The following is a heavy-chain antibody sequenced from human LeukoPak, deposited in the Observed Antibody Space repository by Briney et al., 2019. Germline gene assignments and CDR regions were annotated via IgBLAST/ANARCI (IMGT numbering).Heavy chain of an antibody. D-gene: IGHD1-26*01. CDR2: IIPIFGTA. J-gene: IGHJ3*02. CDR3: ALGLELRGDAFDI. V-gene: IGHV1-69*13. CDR1: GGTFSSYA. Sequence: ASVKVSCKASGGTFSSYAISWVRQAPGQGLEWMGGIIPIFGTANYAQKFQGRVTITADESTSTAYMELSSLRSEDTAAYYCALGLELRGDAFDIWGQGTMVTVSS.